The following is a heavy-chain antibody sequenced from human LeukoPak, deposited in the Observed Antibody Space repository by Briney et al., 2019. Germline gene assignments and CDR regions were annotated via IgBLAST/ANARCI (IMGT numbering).Heavy chain of an antibody. D-gene: IGHD4-23*01. J-gene: IGHJ3*02. V-gene: IGHV1-8*01. Sequence: ASVKVSCKASGYTFTSYDIIWVRQATGQGLEWMGWMNPNSGNTGYAQKFQGRVTMTRNTSISTAYMELSSLRSEDTAVYYCAREGYGGTSDAFDIWGQGTMVTVSS. CDR3: AREGYGGTSDAFDI. CDR1: GYTFTSYD. CDR2: MNPNSGNT.